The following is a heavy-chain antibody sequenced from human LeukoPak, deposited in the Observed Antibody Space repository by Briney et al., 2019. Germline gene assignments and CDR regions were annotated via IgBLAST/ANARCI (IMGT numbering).Heavy chain of an antibody. CDR1: GYTFTTYD. D-gene: IGHD5-18*01. V-gene: IGHV1-8*01. Sequence: ASVRVSSTGSGYTFTTYDINWVRQTPGHGLEWVGWKNTNSGNRGYAQKCQGRVTMTRNTSISTAYMELSSLRSEDAAVYYCAREGGYSYGHYYYYYYGMDVWGQGTTVTVPS. CDR3: AREGGYSYGHYYYYYYGMDV. J-gene: IGHJ6*02. CDR2: KNTNSGNR.